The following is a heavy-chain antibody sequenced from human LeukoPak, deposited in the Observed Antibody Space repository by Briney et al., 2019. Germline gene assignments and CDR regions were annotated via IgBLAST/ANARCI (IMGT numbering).Heavy chain of an antibody. V-gene: IGHV3-72*01. CDR2: TRTRAKGYTT. D-gene: IGHD5-12*01. J-gene: IGHJ4*02. CDR3: TRLRTATHRDY. CDR1: GFTFTDYY. Sequence: PGGSLRLSCAASGFTFTDYYMDWVRQAPGKGLEWVARTRTRAKGYTTEYAASAKGRFTISRDDSKNTAYLQMNSLKTEDTAVYYCTRLRTATHRDYWGQGTLVTVSS.